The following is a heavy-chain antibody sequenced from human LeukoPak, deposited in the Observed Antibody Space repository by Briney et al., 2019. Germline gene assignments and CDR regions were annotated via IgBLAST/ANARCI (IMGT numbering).Heavy chain of an antibody. CDR1: GGTFSSYA. CDR3: ARGELHSGSYLRYDYYMDV. V-gene: IGHV1-69*05. J-gene: IGHJ6*03. D-gene: IGHD1-26*01. CDR2: IIPIFGTA. Sequence: SVKVSCKASGGTFSSYAISWVRQAPGQGLEWMGRIIPIFGTANYAQKFQGRVTITTDESKSTAYMELSSLRSEDTAVYYCARGELHSGSYLRYDYYMDVWGKGTTVTVSS.